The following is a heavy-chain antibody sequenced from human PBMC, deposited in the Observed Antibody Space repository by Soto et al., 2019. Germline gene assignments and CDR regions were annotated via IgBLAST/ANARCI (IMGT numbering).Heavy chain of an antibody. D-gene: IGHD1-26*01. CDR3: AKDLAGATRGRFDY. V-gene: IGHV3-23*01. CDR2: ISGSGTTT. Sequence: LRLSCAASGFTFSSYGMSWVRQAPGKGLEWVSGISGSGTTTYYADFVKGHFTISRDNSKNTLYLQMNSLRAEDKAVYYCAKDLAGATRGRFDYWGQGALVTVSS. CDR1: GFTFSSYG. J-gene: IGHJ4*02.